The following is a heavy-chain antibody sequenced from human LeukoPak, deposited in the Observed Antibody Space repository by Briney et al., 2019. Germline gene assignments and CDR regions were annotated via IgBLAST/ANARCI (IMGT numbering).Heavy chain of an antibody. D-gene: IGHD4-17*01. CDR1: GYTFTGYY. J-gene: IGHJ6*02. CDR2: INPNSGGT. V-gene: IGHV1-2*02. Sequence: ASVKVSCKASGYTFTGYYMHWVRLAPGQGLEWMGWINPNSGGTNYAQKFQGRVTMTRDTSISTAYMELSRLRSDDTAVYYCARDATTVTTREYYYYGMDVWGQGTTVTVSS. CDR3: ARDATTVTTREYYYYGMDV.